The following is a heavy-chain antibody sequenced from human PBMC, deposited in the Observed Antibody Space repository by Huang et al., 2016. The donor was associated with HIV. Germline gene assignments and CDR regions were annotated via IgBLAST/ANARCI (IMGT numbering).Heavy chain of an antibody. Sequence: VESGGRSVQPGGSIKLSCVGSTFTFGDYWMSWVRQPQGKGLGGVANIKQDESEKYYGDSVKGRFNISRDNARKVLFLEMDDLRVEDTAIYFCATKTAGMDIWGQGTTVTVSS. V-gene: IGHV3-7*01. J-gene: IGHJ6*02. CDR3: ATKTAGMDI. D-gene: IGHD1-7*01. CDR1: TFTFGDYW. CDR2: IKQDESEK.